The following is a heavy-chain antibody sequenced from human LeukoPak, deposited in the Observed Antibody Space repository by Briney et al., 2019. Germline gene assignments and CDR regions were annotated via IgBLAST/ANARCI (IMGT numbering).Heavy chain of an antibody. J-gene: IGHJ3*02. V-gene: IGHV3-48*03. D-gene: IGHD2-8*01. CDR1: GFTFSSYA. CDR3: AKVMGERFGNGAFDI. CDR2: ISSSGSMT. Sequence: GGSLRLSCAASGFTFSSYAMNWVRQAPGKGLEWVSYISSSGSMTHHADSVKGRFTISRDNSKNTLSLQVNSLRAEDTAVYYCAKVMGERFGNGAFDIWGQGTMVTVSS.